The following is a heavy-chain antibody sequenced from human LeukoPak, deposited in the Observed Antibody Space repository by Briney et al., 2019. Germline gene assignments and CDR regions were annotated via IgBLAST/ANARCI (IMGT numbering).Heavy chain of an antibody. D-gene: IGHD6-13*01. CDR1: GFTFSSYS. J-gene: IGHJ4*02. CDR2: ISSSSSYI. CDR3: AKDIGSWASDY. Sequence: GGSLRLSCAASGFTFSSYSMNWVRQAPGKGLEWVSSISSSSSYIYYADSVKGRFTISRDDAKNSLYLQMNSLRAEDTAVYYCAKDIGSWASDYWGQGTLVTVSS. V-gene: IGHV3-21*01.